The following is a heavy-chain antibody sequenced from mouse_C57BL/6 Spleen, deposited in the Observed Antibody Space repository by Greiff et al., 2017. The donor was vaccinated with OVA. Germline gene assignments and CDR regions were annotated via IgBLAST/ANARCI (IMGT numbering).Heavy chain of an antibody. J-gene: IGHJ1*03. CDR1: GYAFSSYW. CDR3: ARPAPDYYGSSYGYFDV. Sequence: QVQLQQSGAELVKPGASVKISCKASGYAFSSYWMNWVKQRPGKGLEWIGQIHPGDGDTNYNGKFKGKATLTADKSSSTAYMQLSSLTSEDSAVYVCARPAPDYYGSSYGYFDVWGTGTTVTVSS. CDR2: IHPGDGDT. V-gene: IGHV1-80*01. D-gene: IGHD1-1*01.